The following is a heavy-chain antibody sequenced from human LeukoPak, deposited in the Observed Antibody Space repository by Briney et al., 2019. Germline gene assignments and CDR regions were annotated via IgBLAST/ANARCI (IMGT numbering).Heavy chain of an antibody. CDR1: GGSVSSGSYY. J-gene: IGHJ4*02. Sequence: SQTLSLTRAVSGGSVSSGSYYWSWIRQPPGKGLEWIGYIYYSGSTNYNPSLKSRVTISVDTSKNQFSLKLSSVTAADTAVYYCARVRGYCSGGSCSRLFDYWGQGTLVTVSS. D-gene: IGHD2-15*01. CDR3: ARVRGYCSGGSCSRLFDY. V-gene: IGHV4-61*01. CDR2: IYYSGST.